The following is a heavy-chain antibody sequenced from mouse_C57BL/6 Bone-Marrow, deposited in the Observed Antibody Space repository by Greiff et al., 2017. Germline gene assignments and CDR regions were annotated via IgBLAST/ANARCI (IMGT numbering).Heavy chain of an antibody. D-gene: IGHD2-4*01. CDR3: ARDFDYGGGYAMDY. CDR1: GYNFTSYW. J-gene: IGHJ4*01. V-gene: IGHV1-59*01. CDR2: IDPSDSYT. Sequence: VQLQQPGAELVRPGTSVKLSCKASGYNFTSYWMHWVKQRPGQGLEWIGVIDPSDSYTKYNQKFKGKATLTVDTSSSTAYMQLSSLTSEDSAVYYCARDFDYGGGYAMDYWGQGTSVTVSS.